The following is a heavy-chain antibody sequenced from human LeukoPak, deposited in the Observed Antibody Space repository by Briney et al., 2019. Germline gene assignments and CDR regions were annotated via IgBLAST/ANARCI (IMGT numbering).Heavy chain of an antibody. CDR3: AKGSHYYDSSGYYPFDY. D-gene: IGHD3-22*01. Sequence: PGGTLRLSCAASGSTFSSYGMSWVRQAPGKGLEWVSAISGSGGSTYYADSVKGRFTISRDNSKNTLYLQMNSLRAEDTAVYYCAKGSHYYDSSGYYPFDYWGQGTLVTVSS. J-gene: IGHJ4*02. CDR1: GSTFSSYG. CDR2: ISGSGGST. V-gene: IGHV3-23*01.